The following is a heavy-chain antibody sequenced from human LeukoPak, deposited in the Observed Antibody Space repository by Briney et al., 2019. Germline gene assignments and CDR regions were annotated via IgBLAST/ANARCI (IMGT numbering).Heavy chain of an antibody. CDR3: TLTTFGVVYYFDY. Sequence: GGSLRLSCATSGFTFSSYAMHWVRQAPGKGLEWVALISYDGINQYYADPVKGRFIISRDNSKNTLYLQLNSLRLEDTAVYYCTLTTFGVVYYFDYWGQGTLVTVSS. V-gene: IGHV3-30*04. CDR1: GFTFSSYA. CDR2: ISYDGINQ. D-gene: IGHD1/OR15-1a*01. J-gene: IGHJ4*02.